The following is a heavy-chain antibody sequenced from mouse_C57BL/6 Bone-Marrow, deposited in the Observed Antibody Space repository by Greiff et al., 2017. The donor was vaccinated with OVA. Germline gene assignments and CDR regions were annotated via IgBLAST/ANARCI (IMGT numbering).Heavy chain of an antibody. J-gene: IGHJ4*01. CDR2: ISTGRSTI. V-gene: IGHV5-17*01. D-gene: IGHD2-3*01. CDR1: GFTFSDYG. CDR3: ADGYPFYAMDY. Sequence: EVKLVESGGGLVKPGGSLKLSCAASGFTFSDYGMHWVRQAPEKGLEWVAYISTGRSTIYYAATVKGRFTISRDNAKNTLFLQMTSVGSEDTARYYWADGYPFYAMDYWGQGTSVTVSS.